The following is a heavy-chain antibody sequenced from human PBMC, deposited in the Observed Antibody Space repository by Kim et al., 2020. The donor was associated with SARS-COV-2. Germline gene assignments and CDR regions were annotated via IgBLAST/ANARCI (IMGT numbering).Heavy chain of an antibody. J-gene: IGHJ3*01. CDR3: ARSPPQTYTYLPRDAFDL. CDR2: IYVGGST. CDR1: GDSISNSSYY. V-gene: IGHV4-39*01. Sequence: SETLSLTCTVTGDSISNSSYYWGWIRQPPEEGLDWIGTIYVGGSTFYNPSLKSRVSLSVDTSRNQFSLSLRSVTTADTAVYYCARSPPQTYTYLPRDAFDLWGRGAMVTVSS. D-gene: IGHD3-16*01.